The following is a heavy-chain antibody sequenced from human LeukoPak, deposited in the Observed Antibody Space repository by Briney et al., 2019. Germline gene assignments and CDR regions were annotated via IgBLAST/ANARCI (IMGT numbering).Heavy chain of an antibody. Sequence: SETLSLTRTLSGGSIRSGSHYWVWIRQPPGKGLEWIGSIYYSGSTYYNSSLENRVTISIDTSKNHFSLRLRSLSAADTSVYYCAKRDDSGGNLVDLWGQGTLVTVSS. V-gene: IGHV4-39*02. CDR1: GGSIRSGSHY. J-gene: IGHJ4*02. D-gene: IGHD3-22*01. CDR2: IYYSGST. CDR3: AKRDDSGGNLVDL.